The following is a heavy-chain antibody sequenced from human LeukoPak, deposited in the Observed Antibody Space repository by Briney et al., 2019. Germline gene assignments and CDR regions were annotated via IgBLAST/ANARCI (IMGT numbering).Heavy chain of an antibody. CDR3: ARGSLGAFDI. CDR1: GYTFTSYD. Sequence: HGASVTVSCKASGYTFTSYDINWVRQATGRGLEWMGWMNPNSGNTGYAQKFQGRVTITRNTSISTAYMELSSLRSEDTAVYYCARGSLGAFDIWGQGTMVTVSS. V-gene: IGHV1-8*03. J-gene: IGHJ3*02. CDR2: MNPNSGNT.